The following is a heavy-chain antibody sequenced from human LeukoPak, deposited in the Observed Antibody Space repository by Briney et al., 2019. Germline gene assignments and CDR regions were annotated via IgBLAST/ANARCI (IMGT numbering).Heavy chain of an antibody. CDR2: LYYSGSS. V-gene: IGHV4-39*01. D-gene: IGHD3-22*01. CDR3: ARHRSYDSSGYYGRDWFDP. J-gene: IGHJ5*02. Sequence: PSETLSLTCTVSGDSISSSNSYRGWIRQPPGKGLEWIGSLYYSGSSYYNPSLKSRVTISVDTSKNQFSLKLSSVTAAETAVYYCARHRSYDSSGYYGRDWFDPWGQGALVTVSS. CDR1: GDSISSSNSY.